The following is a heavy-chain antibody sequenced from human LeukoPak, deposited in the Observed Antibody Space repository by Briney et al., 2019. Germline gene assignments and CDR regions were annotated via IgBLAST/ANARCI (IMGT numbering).Heavy chain of an antibody. CDR1: GFTFRNHA. D-gene: IGHD4-17*01. Sequence: GGSLRLSCAAFGFTFRNHAMNWVRQTPGKGLEWVSTISGRDHTTYYADSVKGRFTISRDNSKNTLYLQMNSLRAEDTAVYYCAKGGGFGDYGSYYFDYWGQGTLVTASS. CDR2: ISGRDHTT. CDR3: AKGGGFGDYGSYYFDY. J-gene: IGHJ4*02. V-gene: IGHV3-23*01.